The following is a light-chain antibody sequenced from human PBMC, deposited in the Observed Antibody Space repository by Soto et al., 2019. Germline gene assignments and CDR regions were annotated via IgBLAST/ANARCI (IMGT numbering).Light chain of an antibody. CDR2: DAS. CDR3: QQRGIYPLT. CDR1: QSFSNY. Sequence: EIVLTQSPATLSLSPGERATLSCRASQSFSNYLAWFQQKPGQAPRLLIYDASSRATGLPARFSGSGSGTDFTLTISSLEPEDFAVYYCQQRGIYPLTFGGGIRVELK. J-gene: IGKJ4*01. V-gene: IGKV3-11*01.